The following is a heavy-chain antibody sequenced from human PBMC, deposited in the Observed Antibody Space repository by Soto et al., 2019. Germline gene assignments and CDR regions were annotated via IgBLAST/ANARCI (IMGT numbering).Heavy chain of an antibody. Sequence: GGSLRVSCSASGFSFSSYAMSRVPQAPGKGLERLSALSGSDGSTYYADSVKGRFTISRDNSKNALYLQMNSLRAEDTAVYYCAKGPQWVELYYYDSSGTYNWFDPWGQGTLLTVS. D-gene: IGHD3-22*01. CDR3: AKGPQWVELYYYDSSGTYNWFDP. CDR2: LSGSDGST. J-gene: IGHJ5*02. V-gene: IGHV3-23*01. CDR1: GFSFSSYA.